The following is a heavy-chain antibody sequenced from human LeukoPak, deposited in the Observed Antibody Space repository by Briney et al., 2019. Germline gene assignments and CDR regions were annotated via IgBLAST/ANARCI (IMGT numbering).Heavy chain of an antibody. D-gene: IGHD3-16*02. V-gene: IGHV7-4-1*02. CDR1: GYTFTSYA. CDR3: ARAYQRLGELSLPNY. J-gene: IGHJ4*02. CDR2: INTDTGNP. Sequence: ASVKVSCKASGYTFTSYAMNWVRQAPGQGLEWMGWINTDTGNPTYAQGFTGRFVFSLDTSVSTAYLQISSLKAEDTAVYYCARAYQRLGELSLPNYWGQGTLVTVSS.